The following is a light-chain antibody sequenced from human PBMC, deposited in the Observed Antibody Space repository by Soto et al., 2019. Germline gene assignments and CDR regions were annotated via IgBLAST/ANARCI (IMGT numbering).Light chain of an antibody. CDR2: DVS. CDR3: GSYTSSNTRV. Sequence: QLVLTQPASVSGSPGQSIAISCTGTSSDVGGYNYVSWYQQHPGKAPKLMIYDVSNRPSGVSNRFSGSKSGNTASLTISGLQSEDEADYYCGSYTSSNTRVFGTGTNLTVL. V-gene: IGLV2-14*03. J-gene: IGLJ1*01. CDR1: SSDVGGYNY.